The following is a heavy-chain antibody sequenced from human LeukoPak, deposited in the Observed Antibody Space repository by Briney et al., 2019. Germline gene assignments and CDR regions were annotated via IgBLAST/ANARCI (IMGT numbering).Heavy chain of an antibody. D-gene: IGHD6-13*01. CDR2: IIPIFGTA. Sequence: ASEKVSCKASGGTFSSYAISWVRQAPGQGLEWMGGIIPIFGTANYAQKFQGRVTITSDESTSTAYMELSSLRSEDTAVYYCARAGIAAAGTLDYWGQGTLVTVSS. V-gene: IGHV1-69*13. CDR3: ARAGIAAAGTLDY. CDR1: GGTFSSYA. J-gene: IGHJ4*02.